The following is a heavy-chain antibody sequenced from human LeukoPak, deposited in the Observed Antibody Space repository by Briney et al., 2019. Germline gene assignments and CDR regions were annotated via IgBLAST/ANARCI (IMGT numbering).Heavy chain of an antibody. J-gene: IGHJ6*03. CDR3: AWESSSQNYFYMDV. Sequence: GGSLRLSCTTAGFTFKSYSMNWVRQAPGKGLEWLSYISGSSATKDYSDSVRGRFTISRDNAKDSLYLQMNSLRAEDTAVYYCAWESSSQNYFYMDVWGNGTTVSVSS. V-gene: IGHV3-48*01. CDR2: ISGSSATK. CDR1: GFTFKSYS.